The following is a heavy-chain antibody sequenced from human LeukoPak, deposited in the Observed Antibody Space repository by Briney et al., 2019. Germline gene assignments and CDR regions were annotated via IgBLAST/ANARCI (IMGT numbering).Heavy chain of an antibody. J-gene: IGHJ2*01. Sequence: GGSLRLSCAASGFTFSSYSMNWVRQAPGKGLEWVSYISSSSSTIYYADSVKGRFTISRDNAKNSLYLQMNSLRAEDTAVYYCARDRDRWGARPSWYFGLWGRGTLVTVSS. CDR1: GFTFSSYS. CDR3: ARDRDRWGARPSWYFGL. V-gene: IGHV3-48*04. D-gene: IGHD3-16*01. CDR2: ISSSSSTI.